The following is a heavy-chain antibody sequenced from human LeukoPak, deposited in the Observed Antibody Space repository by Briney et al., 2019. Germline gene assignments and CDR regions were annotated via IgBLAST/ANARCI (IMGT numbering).Heavy chain of an antibody. CDR3: ARDLTYYYDSSGYSDY. J-gene: IGHJ4*02. V-gene: IGHV3-74*01. CDR1: GFTFSSYW. Sequence: GGSLRLSCEDSGFTFSSYWMHWVRQSPGKGLVWVSYINGDGSNTKYADSVKGRFTISRDNAQNTLYLQMNSLRAEDTAVYYCARDLTYYYDSSGYSDYWGQGTLVTVSS. CDR2: INGDGSNT. D-gene: IGHD3-22*01.